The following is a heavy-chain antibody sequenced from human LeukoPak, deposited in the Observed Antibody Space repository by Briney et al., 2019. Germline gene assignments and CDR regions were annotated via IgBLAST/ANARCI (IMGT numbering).Heavy chain of an antibody. D-gene: IGHD2-15*01. Sequence: PGGSLRLSCAAPGFTFSNYWMHWVRQAPGKGLVWVSRINSDGSSTIYADSVKGRFTISRENAENTLYLQMDSLRAEDTAVYYCARERSYCSGRSCYSAIDYWGQGSLVTVSS. CDR1: GFTFSNYW. V-gene: IGHV3-74*01. CDR2: INSDGSST. J-gene: IGHJ4*02. CDR3: ARERSYCSGRSCYSAIDY.